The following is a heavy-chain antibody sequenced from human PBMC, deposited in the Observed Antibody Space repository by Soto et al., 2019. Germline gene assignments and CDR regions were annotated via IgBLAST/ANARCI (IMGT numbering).Heavy chain of an antibody. CDR1: GGTFSSYA. J-gene: IGHJ1*01. V-gene: IGHV1-69*13. Sequence: ASVKVSCKASGGTFSSYAISWVRQAPGQGLEWMGGIIPIFGTANYAQKFQGRVTITADESTSTAYMELSSLRSEDTAVYYCATPSSVVVTKYFQHWGQGTLVTVSS. CDR2: IIPIFGTA. CDR3: ATPSSVVVTKYFQH. D-gene: IGHD3-22*01.